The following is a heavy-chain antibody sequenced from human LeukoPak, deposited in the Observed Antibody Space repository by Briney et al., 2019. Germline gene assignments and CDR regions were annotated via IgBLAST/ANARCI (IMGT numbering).Heavy chain of an antibody. V-gene: IGHV3-23*01. CDR2: ISGSGGST. D-gene: IGHD3-22*01. CDR3: AKEYDSSGYLPLYGMDA. Sequence: PGGSLRLSCAASGFTFSSYAMSWVRQAPGKGLEWVSAISGSGGSTYYADSVKGRFTISRDNSKNTLYLQMNSLRAEDTAVYYCAKEYDSSGYLPLYGMDAWGQGTTVTVSS. CDR1: GFTFSSYA. J-gene: IGHJ6*02.